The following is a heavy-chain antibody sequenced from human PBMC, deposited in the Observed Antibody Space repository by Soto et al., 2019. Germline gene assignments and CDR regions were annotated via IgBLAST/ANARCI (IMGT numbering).Heavy chain of an antibody. J-gene: IGHJ6*02. CDR3: AKDGIDYYDSSGYYYGMDV. Sequence: QVQLVESGGGVVQPGRSLRLSCAASGFTFSSYGMHWVRQAPGKGLEWVAVISYDGGNKYYADSVKGRFTISRDNSKNTLYLQMNSLRAEDTAVYYCAKDGIDYYDSSGYYYGMDVWGQGTTVTVSS. D-gene: IGHD3-22*01. V-gene: IGHV3-30*18. CDR2: ISYDGGNK. CDR1: GFTFSSYG.